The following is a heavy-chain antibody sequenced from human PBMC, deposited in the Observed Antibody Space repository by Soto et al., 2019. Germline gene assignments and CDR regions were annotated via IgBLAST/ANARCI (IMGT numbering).Heavy chain of an antibody. CDR1: RDSISTFY. CDR2: VYYTGSI. V-gene: IGHV4-59*01. CDR3: ARDQYDFRSGSYYYAMEV. D-gene: IGHD3-3*01. Sequence: LSLTCTVSRDSISTFYWGWMRQSPGKELEWSGYVYYTGSINYNPSLKGRVTMSVDTSRDQVSLRLRSVTRADTAVYYCARDQYDFRSGSYYYAMEVWGQGTKVTVSS. J-gene: IGHJ6*02.